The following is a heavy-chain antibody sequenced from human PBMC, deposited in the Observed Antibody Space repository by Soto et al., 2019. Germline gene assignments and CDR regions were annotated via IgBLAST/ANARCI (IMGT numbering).Heavy chain of an antibody. D-gene: IGHD6-19*01. J-gene: IGHJ4*02. CDR1: GYSFTSYW. CDR2: IYPGDSEI. Sequence: GEALKISCKASGYSFTSYWIVWVRQMPGKGLEWMGIIYPGDSEIRYSPSFQGQVTMSADNSITTAYLQWNSLKASDTAMYYCVRSASSGWYIFDYWDQGILVTVSS. CDR3: VRSASSGWYIFDY. V-gene: IGHV5-51*01.